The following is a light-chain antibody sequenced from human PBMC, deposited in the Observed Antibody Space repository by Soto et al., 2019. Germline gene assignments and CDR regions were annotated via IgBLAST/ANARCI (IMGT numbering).Light chain of an antibody. CDR3: QQYGSSPPYT. Sequence: EVVLTQSPVTLSLSPGERATLSCRASQTVSNNYLDWYQQKPGQAPRLLIFGSSDRATGIPDRFSGSGSGTDFTLTISRLEPEDFGVYYCQQYGSSPPYTFGQGTKLEIK. CDR1: QTVSNNY. CDR2: GSS. J-gene: IGKJ2*01. V-gene: IGKV3-20*01.